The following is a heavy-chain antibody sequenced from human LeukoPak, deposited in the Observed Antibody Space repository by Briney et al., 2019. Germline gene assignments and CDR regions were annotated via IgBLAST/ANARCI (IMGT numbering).Heavy chain of an antibody. CDR3: AREYSGSGSFDY. CDR1: GFTVSSNY. V-gene: IGHV3-66*01. J-gene: IGHJ4*02. D-gene: IGHD3-10*01. CDR2: VYSGGST. Sequence: PGGSLRLSCTASGFTVSSNYMSWVRQAPGKGLEWVSVVYSGGSTYYADSAKGRFTISRDNSKNTLYLQMNSLRAEDTAVYYCAREYSGSGSFDYWGQGTLVTVS.